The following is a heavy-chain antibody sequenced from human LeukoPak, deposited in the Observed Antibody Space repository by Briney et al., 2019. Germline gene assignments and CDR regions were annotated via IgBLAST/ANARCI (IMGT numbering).Heavy chain of an antibody. CDR3: ARMAAETGTPFLDY. CDR1: GGSISSGSYY. V-gene: IGHV4-61*02. J-gene: IGHJ4*02. CDR2: IYTSGST. Sequence: PSETLSLTCTVSGGSISSGSYYWSCIRQPAGKGLECIGRIYTSGSTNYNPSLKSRVTISVDTSKNQFSLKLSSVTAADTAVYYCARMAAETGTPFLDYWGQGTLVTVSS. D-gene: IGHD1-1*01.